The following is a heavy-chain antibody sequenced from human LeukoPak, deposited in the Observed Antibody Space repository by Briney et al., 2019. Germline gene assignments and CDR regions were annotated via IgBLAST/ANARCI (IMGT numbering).Heavy chain of an antibody. CDR1: GYTFTCYY. CDR2: INPNSGGT. CDR3: ARAAKWELRLD. J-gene: IGHJ4*02. V-gene: IGHV1-2*02. Sequence: ASVKVSCKASGYTFTCYYMHWVRQAPGQGREWMGWINPNSGGTNYVQKFQGRVTMTRDTSISTAYMELSRLRSDDTAVYYCARAAKWELRLDWGQGTLVTVSS. D-gene: IGHD1-26*01.